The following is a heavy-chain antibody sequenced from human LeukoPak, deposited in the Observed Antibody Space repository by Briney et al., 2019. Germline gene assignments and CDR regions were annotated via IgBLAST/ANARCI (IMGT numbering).Heavy chain of an antibody. J-gene: IGHJ4*02. V-gene: IGHV4-59*02. D-gene: IGHD6-19*01. CDR1: GGSVTTYY. CDR3: ARWAGILEY. Sequence: SETLSLTCTVSGGSVTTYYWGWIRQPPGKGLEWIGYIYYSGTTNYNPSLKSRVTISVDTSKNQFSLKLNSVTAADTAVYYCARWAGILEYWGQGTLVTVSS. CDR2: IYYSGTT.